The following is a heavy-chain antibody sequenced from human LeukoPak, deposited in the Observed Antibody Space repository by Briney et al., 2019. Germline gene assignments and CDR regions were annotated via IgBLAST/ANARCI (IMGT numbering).Heavy chain of an antibody. CDR2: IRYDGSNK. V-gene: IGHV3-30*02. J-gene: IGHJ6*03. CDR3: AKDGYQLLWGYYYYMDV. D-gene: IGHD2-2*01. CDR1: GFTFSSYG. Sequence: GGSLRLSCAASGFTFSSYGMHWVRQAPGKGLEWVAFIRYDGSNKYYADSVKGRFTISRDNSKNTLYLQMNSLRAEDTAVYYCAKDGYQLLWGYYYYMDVWGKGTTVTISS.